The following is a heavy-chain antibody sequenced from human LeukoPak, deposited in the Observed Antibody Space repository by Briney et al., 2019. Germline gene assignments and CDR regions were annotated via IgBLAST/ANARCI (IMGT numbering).Heavy chain of an antibody. CDR3: AGAAVYSSSWYRSGMDV. D-gene: IGHD6-13*01. V-gene: IGHV1-69*13. Sequence: SVTVSCTASGGTFSSYAISWVRQAPGQGLEWMGGIIPIFGTANYAQKFQGRVTITADESTSTAYMELSSLRSEDTAVYYCAGAAVYSSSWYRSGMDVWGQGTTVTVSS. J-gene: IGHJ6*02. CDR2: IIPIFGTA. CDR1: GGTFSSYA.